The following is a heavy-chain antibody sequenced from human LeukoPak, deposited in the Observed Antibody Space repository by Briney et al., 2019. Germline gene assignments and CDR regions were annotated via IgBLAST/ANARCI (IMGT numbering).Heavy chain of an antibody. CDR1: GGSFSGYY. Sequence: PSETLSLTCAVYGGSFSGYYWSWIRQPPGKGLEWIGEINHSGSTNYNPSLKSRVTISVDTSKNQFSLKLSSVTAADTAVYYCARSIVGATYYYYYYMDVWGKGTTVTISS. J-gene: IGHJ6*03. CDR3: ARSIVGATYYYYYYMDV. D-gene: IGHD1-26*01. V-gene: IGHV4-34*01. CDR2: INHSGST.